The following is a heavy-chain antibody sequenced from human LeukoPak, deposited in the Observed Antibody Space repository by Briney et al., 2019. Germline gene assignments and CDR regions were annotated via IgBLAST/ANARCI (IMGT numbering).Heavy chain of an antibody. J-gene: IGHJ6*04. V-gene: IGHV3-74*01. D-gene: IGHD3-9*01. CDR2: INSDGSST. Sequence: GGSLRLSCAASGFTFSSYWMHWVRHAPGKGLVWVSRINSDGSSTSYADSVKGRFAISRDNAKNTLYLQMNSLRAEDTAVYYCARVLLLRYFDWLSCADVVGMDVWGKGTTVTVSS. CDR3: ARVLLLRYFDWLSCADVVGMDV. CDR1: GFTFSSYW.